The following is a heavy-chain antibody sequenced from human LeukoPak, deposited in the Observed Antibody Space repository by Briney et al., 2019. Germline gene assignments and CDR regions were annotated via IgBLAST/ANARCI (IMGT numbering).Heavy chain of an antibody. J-gene: IGHJ5*02. V-gene: IGHV4-59*08. CDR1: GGSISSYY. CDR2: IYYSGST. Sequence: SETLSLTCTVSGGSISSYYWSWIRQPPGKGLEWIGYIYYSGSTNYNPSLKSRVTISVDTSKNQFSLKLSSVTAADTAVYYCARQGTAARFDPWGQGTLVTVSS. CDR3: ARQGTAARFDP. D-gene: IGHD6-13*01.